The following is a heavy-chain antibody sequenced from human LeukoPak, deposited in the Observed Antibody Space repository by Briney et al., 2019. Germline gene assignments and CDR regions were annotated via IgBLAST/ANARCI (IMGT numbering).Heavy chain of an antibody. Sequence: PGGSLRLSCVASGFTFSRYWMSWIRQAPGKGLEWVASIKHDGGVTHYADSVEGRFTISRDNAKNSLYLQLNSLSAEDTAVYYCARWDAYCNGGNCYFGGFAFDIWGQGTVVTVSS. J-gene: IGHJ3*02. CDR3: ARWDAYCNGGNCYFGGFAFDI. CDR2: IKHDGGVT. CDR1: GFTFSRYW. V-gene: IGHV3-7*01. D-gene: IGHD2-15*01.